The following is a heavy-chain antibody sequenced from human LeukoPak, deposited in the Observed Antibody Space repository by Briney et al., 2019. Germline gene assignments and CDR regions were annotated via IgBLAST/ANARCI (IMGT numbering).Heavy chain of an antibody. D-gene: IGHD2-2*01. V-gene: IGHV7-4-1*02. CDR2: INTNTGNP. CDR1: GYTFTSYA. J-gene: IGHJ5*02. Sequence: ASVKVSCKASGYTFTSYAMNWVRQAPGQGLEWMGWINTNTGNPTYAQGFIGRIVFSLDTPVSTAYLQISSLKAEDTAVYYCAREWDVVVPAATQVGSTYNWFDPWGQGTLVTVSS. CDR3: AREWDVVVPAATQVGSTYNWFDP.